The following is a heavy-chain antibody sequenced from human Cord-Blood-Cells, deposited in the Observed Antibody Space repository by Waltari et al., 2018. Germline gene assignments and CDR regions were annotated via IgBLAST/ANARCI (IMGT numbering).Heavy chain of an antibody. CDR2: IYHSGST. CDR1: GGSISSSNW. J-gene: IGHJ6*02. D-gene: IGHD3-10*01. Sequence: QVQLQESGPGLVKPSGTLSLTCAVSGGSISSSNWWSWVRQPPGKGLEWIGEIYHSGSTNYNPCLKSRVTISGDKSKSQFSLKLSSVTAADTAVYYCASGEYYYGSGSYADYYYYGMDVWGQGTTVTVSS. V-gene: IGHV4-4*02. CDR3: ASGEYYYGSGSYADYYYYGMDV.